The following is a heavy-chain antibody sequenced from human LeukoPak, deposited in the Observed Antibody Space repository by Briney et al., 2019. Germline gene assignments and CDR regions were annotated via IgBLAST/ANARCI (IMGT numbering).Heavy chain of an antibody. V-gene: IGHV3-48*01. D-gene: IGHD1-26*01. J-gene: IGHJ5*02. CDR2: INTRSTTI. CDR3: TRTSVGATGVRGFDP. Sequence: PGGSLRLSCAVSGFSVSSNYMNWVRQAPGKGLEWVSYINTRSTTIYYADSVKGRFTISRDNAKNSLYLQMNSLRAEDTALYYCTRTSVGATGVRGFDPWGQGTLVTVSS. CDR1: GFSVSSNY.